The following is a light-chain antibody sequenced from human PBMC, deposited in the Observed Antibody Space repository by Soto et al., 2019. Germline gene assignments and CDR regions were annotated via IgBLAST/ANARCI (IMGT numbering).Light chain of an antibody. V-gene: IGKV1-39*01. Sequence: DIQMPQSPSSLSASVGDRVTITCRASQTINSFLNWYQQKPGKAPKLLIYAASSLQTGVPSRFSGSGSGTDFTLTISSLQPEDSATYYCQQANSFPRTFGQGTKVDIK. CDR2: AAS. CDR1: QTINSF. J-gene: IGKJ1*01. CDR3: QQANSFPRT.